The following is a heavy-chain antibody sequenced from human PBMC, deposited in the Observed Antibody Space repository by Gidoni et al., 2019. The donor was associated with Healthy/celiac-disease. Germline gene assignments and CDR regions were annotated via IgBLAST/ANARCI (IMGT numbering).Heavy chain of an antibody. CDR1: GGSLSSSRYY. D-gene: IGHD1-26*01. CDR3: ARDPTSGSYLV. V-gene: IGHV4-39*07. Sequence: QLQLQESGPGLVKPSETLSLTCNFTGGSLSSSRYYWGWIRQPPGNGLEWIGSIYYSGSIYYNPALKSRVTISVDMSTNQFSRKLSSVTAADTAVYYCARDPTSGSYLVWGQGTLVTVSS. J-gene: IGHJ4*02. CDR2: IYYSGSI.